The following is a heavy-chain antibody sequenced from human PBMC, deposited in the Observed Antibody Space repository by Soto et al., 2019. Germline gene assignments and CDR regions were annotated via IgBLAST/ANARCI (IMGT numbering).Heavy chain of an antibody. D-gene: IGHD1-26*01. Sequence: SETLSLTCTVFGASITFGVYSWSWIRQRPGKGLEWIGYINHLETTFYNPSFESRLTLSIDRAKKQFSLKLHSMSAADRAVYFCARGGGSDSFDYWGQGILVTVSS. CDR1: GASITFGVYS. CDR3: ARGGGSDSFDY. V-gene: IGHV4-30-2*01. J-gene: IGHJ4*02. CDR2: INHLETT.